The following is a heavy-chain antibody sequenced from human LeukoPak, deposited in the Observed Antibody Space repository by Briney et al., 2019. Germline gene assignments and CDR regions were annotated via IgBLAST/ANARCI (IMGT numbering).Heavy chain of an antibody. CDR2: ISAYNGNT. CDR1: GYTFTSYD. CDR3: ARVGMWVIAPELYYFDY. J-gene: IGHJ4*02. D-gene: IGHD6-13*01. V-gene: IGHV1-18*01. Sequence: ASVKVSCKASGYTFTSYDISWVRQAPGQGLEWMGWISAYNGNTNYAQKLQGRVTMTTDTSTSTAYMELRSLRSDDTAVYYCARVGMWVIAPELYYFDYWGQGTLVTVSS.